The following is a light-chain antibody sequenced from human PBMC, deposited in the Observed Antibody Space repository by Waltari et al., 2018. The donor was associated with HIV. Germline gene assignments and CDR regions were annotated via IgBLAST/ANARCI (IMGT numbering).Light chain of an antibody. CDR3: QQSYNSPIT. CDR2: AAF. V-gene: IGKV1-39*01. J-gene: IGKJ5*01. Sequence: DIEMTQSPSSLSASVGDRVTITCPASQGIRRYLTWYQQKPGKAPKLLIFAAFVLQSGVSPMFSGSGSGTVFTLTINSLQPEDCATYYCQQSYNSPITFGQGTRLDIK. CDR1: QGIRRY.